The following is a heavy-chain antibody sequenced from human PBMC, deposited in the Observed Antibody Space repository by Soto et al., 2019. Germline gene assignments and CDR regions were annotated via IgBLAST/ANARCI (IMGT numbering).Heavy chain of an antibody. D-gene: IGHD4-17*01. J-gene: IGHJ4*02. V-gene: IGHV3-30-3*01. Sequence: QVQLVESGGGVVQPGRSLRLSCAASGFTFSSYAMHWVRQAPGKGLEWVAVISYDGSNKYYADSVKDRFTISRDNSKNTLYLQMNSLRAEDTAVYYCARAGGTVTTDYWGQGTLVTVSS. CDR2: ISYDGSNK. CDR1: GFTFSSYA. CDR3: ARAGGTVTTDY.